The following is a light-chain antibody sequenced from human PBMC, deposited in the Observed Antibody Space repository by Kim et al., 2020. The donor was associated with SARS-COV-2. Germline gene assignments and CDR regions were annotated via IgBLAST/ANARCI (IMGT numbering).Light chain of an antibody. J-gene: IGLJ3*02. CDR2: ANK. CDR1: SSNIGSNT. V-gene: IGLV1-44*01. CDR3: AVWDDSLNGWV. Sequence: GQDVTISGSGSSSNIGSNTVNWYQQLPGTAPKLLIYANKQRPSGVPDRFSASKSGTSASLAISGLQSDDEADYYCAVWDDSLNGWVFGGGTKLTVL.